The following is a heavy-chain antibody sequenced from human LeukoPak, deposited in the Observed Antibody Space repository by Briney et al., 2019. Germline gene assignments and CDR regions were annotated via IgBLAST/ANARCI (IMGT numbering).Heavy chain of an antibody. CDR3: ARVTYDFWSSPTYYMDV. D-gene: IGHD3-3*01. J-gene: IGHJ6*03. Sequence: GGSLRLSCAASGFTFSSYSMNWVRQAPGKWLEWVSYISSSSSTIYYADSVKGRFTISRDNAKNSLYLQMNSLRAEDTAVYYCARVTYDFWSSPTYYMDVWGKGTTVTVSS. CDR1: GFTFSSYS. CDR2: ISSSSSTI. V-gene: IGHV3-48*01.